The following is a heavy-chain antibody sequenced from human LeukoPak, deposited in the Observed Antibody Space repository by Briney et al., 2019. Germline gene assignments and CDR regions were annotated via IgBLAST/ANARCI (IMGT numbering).Heavy chain of an antibody. V-gene: IGHV1-46*01. D-gene: IGHD3-3*01. J-gene: IGHJ2*01. CDR3: ARDFTYYDFWSGYFNWYFDL. CDR1: GYTFTSYY. CDR2: INPSGGSI. Sequence: ASVKVSCKASGYTFTSYYMHWVRQAPGQGLEWMGIINPSGGSISYAQKFQGRVTMTRDTSTSTVYMELSSLRSEDTAVYYCARDFTYYDFWSGYFNWYFDLWGRGTLVTVSS.